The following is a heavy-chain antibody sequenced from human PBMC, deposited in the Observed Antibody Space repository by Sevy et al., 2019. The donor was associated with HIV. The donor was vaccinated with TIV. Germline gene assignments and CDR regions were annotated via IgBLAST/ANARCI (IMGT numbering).Heavy chain of an antibody. CDR3: ARLRVSAGVTTGSYYFDY. D-gene: IGHD1-1*01. CDR2: IYYSGST. J-gene: IGHJ4*02. CDR1: GGSISSSSYY. Sequence: SETLSLTCTVSGGSISSSSYYWGWIRQPPGKGLEWIAIIYYSGSTYYNPSLKSRVTIFVDTSKNQFSLNLSPVTASDTAFYYCARLRVSAGVTTGSYYFDYWGQGTLVTVSS. V-gene: IGHV4-39*01.